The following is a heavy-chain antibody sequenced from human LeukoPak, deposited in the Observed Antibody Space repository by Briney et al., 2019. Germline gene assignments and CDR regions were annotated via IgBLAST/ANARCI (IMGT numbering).Heavy chain of an antibody. CDR1: GFTFSSYA. J-gene: IGHJ5*02. CDR2: ISGSGGST. Sequence: GGSLRLSCAASGFTFSSYAMSWVRQAPGKGLEWVSAISGSGGSTYYADSVKGRFTISRDNSKNTLYLQMNSLRAENTAVYYCAKAISSGSRCWFDPWGQGTLVTVSS. V-gene: IGHV3-23*01. CDR3: AKAISSGSRCWFDP. D-gene: IGHD6-19*01.